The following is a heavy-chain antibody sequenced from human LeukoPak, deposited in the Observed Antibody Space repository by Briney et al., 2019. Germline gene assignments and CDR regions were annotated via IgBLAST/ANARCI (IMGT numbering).Heavy chain of an antibody. Sequence: PGGSLRLSCVASGFTFTMTWVRPAPGKGLEWVSALSGSGGSTYYAGSVKGRFTISRDNSKNTLSLQMNSLSAEDTAVYYCAKGESGSYPDAFDIWGQGTMVTVSS. CDR3: AKGESGSYPDAFDI. CDR2: LSGSGGST. V-gene: IGHV3-23*01. J-gene: IGHJ3*02. D-gene: IGHD1-26*01. CDR1: GFTFT.